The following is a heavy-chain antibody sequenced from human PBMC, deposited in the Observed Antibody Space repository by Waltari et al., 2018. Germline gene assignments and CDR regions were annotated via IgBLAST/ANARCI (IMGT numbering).Heavy chain of an antibody. CDR1: GFTFSSYA. Sequence: EVQLLESGGGLVQPGGSLRLSCAASGFTFSSYAMSWVRQAPGKGLEWVSAISGSGGRTDYADSVKGRCTISRDNAKNTLYLQMNSLRAEDTAVYYCAKVPTHRRYYYYYGMDVWGQGTTVTVSS. V-gene: IGHV3-23*01. J-gene: IGHJ6*02. CDR2: ISGSGGRT. CDR3: AKVPTHRRYYYYYGMDV.